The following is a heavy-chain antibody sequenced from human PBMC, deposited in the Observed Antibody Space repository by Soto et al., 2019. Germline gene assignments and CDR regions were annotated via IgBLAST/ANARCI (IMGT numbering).Heavy chain of an antibody. V-gene: IGHV3-7*04. CDR2: IKQDGSEK. D-gene: IGHD3-10*01. Sequence: GGSLRLSCAASGFTFSDYWMSWVRQAPGKGLEWVANIKQDGSEKYYVDSVKGRFTISRDNAKNSLYLQMNSLRAEDTAVYYCSCEGFRAVMSYSGLDVWGQGTTVTV. CDR1: GFTFSDYW. J-gene: IGHJ6*02. CDR3: SCEGFRAVMSYSGLDV.